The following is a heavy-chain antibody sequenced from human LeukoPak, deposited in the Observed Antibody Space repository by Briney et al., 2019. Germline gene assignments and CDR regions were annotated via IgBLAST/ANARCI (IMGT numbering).Heavy chain of an antibody. CDR3: ARDAVYSSSWQYY. Sequence: GGSLRLSCAAPGFTFSTYGMHWVRQAPGKGLEWVAVISYDGSNKYYTDSVKGRFTISRDNSKNTLYLQMNSLRAEDTAVYYCARDAVYSSSWQYYWGQGTLVTVSS. V-gene: IGHV3-30*03. D-gene: IGHD6-13*01. J-gene: IGHJ4*02. CDR2: ISYDGSNK. CDR1: GFTFSTYG.